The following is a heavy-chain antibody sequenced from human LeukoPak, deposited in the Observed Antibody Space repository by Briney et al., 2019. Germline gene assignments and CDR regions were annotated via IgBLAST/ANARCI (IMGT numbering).Heavy chain of an antibody. D-gene: IGHD4-11*01. CDR1: GFTFSSYA. CDR2: ISSSSSYI. V-gene: IGHV3-21*01. CDR3: VRDSYSNYFDY. Sequence: GRSLRLSCAASGFTFSSYAMNWVRQAPGEGLEWVSFISSSSSYIDYADSVKGRFTISRDNAKNSLYLQMNSLRAEDTAVYYCVRDSYSNYFDYWGQGTLVTVSS. J-gene: IGHJ4*02.